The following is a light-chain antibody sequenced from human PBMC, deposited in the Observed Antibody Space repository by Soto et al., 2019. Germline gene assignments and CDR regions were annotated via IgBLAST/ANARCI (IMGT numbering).Light chain of an antibody. CDR3: QQFNSYPT. CDR2: AAS. J-gene: IGKJ4*01. V-gene: IGKV1-9*01. Sequence: DIQLTQSPSFLSASVGDGVTITCRASQGISSYLALYQQRPGKAPKLLISAASTLQSGVRSRFSGSGSGTEFTLTISSLQSEDFATYYWQQFNSYPTFGGGTKVEIK. CDR1: QGISSY.